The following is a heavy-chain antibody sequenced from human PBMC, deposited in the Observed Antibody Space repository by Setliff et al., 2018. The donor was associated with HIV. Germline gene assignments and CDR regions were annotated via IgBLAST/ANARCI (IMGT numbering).Heavy chain of an antibody. Sequence: GSLRLSCAASGFTFEDHAMSWVRQAPGKGLEWVSGISGSGDGTIYADSVKGRFTISRDNSKNMLYLQMNTLRAEDTATYYCARGLDYLDSSGYSYFRLWGQGTQVTVSS. CDR3: ARGLDYLDSSGYSYFRL. CDR2: ISGSGDGT. V-gene: IGHV3-23*01. D-gene: IGHD3-22*01. J-gene: IGHJ4*02. CDR1: GFTFEDHA.